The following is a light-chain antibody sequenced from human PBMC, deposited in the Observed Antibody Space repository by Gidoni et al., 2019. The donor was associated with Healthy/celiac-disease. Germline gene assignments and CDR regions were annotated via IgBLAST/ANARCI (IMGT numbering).Light chain of an antibody. V-gene: IGKV3-15*01. CDR2: AAS. CDR1: QSVSSN. CDR3: QQYNNWPRT. Sequence: DTVMTQSPATLSAPPGARATLSCRASQSVSSNLAWYQQKPGQAPRLLIYAASTRATGIPARCSGRGSGTVFTLTISRLQSEDFAVYYCQQYNNWPRTFGQGTKVEIK. J-gene: IGKJ1*01.